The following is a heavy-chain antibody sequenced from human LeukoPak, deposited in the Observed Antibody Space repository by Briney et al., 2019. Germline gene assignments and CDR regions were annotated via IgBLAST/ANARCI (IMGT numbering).Heavy chain of an antibody. Sequence: SSETLSLTCAVYGGSFSAYYWSWIRQPPGKGLEWIGEINHSGSTNHNPSLKSRVTISVDTSKNQFSLKLSSVTAADTAVYYCARSRGTPDYWGQGTLVTVSS. CDR2: INHSGST. CDR3: ARSRGTPDY. J-gene: IGHJ4*02. D-gene: IGHD2-15*01. CDR1: GGSFSAYY. V-gene: IGHV4-34*01.